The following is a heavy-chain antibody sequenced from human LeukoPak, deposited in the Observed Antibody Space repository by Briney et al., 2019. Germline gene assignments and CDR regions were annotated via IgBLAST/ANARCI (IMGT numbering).Heavy chain of an antibody. Sequence: GGSLRLSCATSGFTFNNAWMNWVRQAPGKGLEWVSYISSSGSTIYYADSVKGRFTISRDNAKNSLYLQMNSLRAEDTAVYYCARDRGDWLPRDIDYWGQGTLVTVPS. D-gene: IGHD2-21*02. CDR3: ARDRGDWLPRDIDY. V-gene: IGHV3-48*04. CDR2: ISSSGSTI. CDR1: GFTFNNAW. J-gene: IGHJ4*02.